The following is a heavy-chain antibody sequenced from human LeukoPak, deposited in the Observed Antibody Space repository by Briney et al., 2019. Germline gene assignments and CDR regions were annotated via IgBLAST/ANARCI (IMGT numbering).Heavy chain of an antibody. CDR1: GFTFSSYA. Sequence: GGSLRLSCAASGFTFSSYAMHWVRQAPGKGLEWVAVISYDGSNKYYADSVKGRFTISRDNSKNTLYLQMNSLRAEDTAVYYCARGGDGYRHLAFDIWGQGTMVTVSS. CDR2: ISYDGSNK. CDR3: ARGGDGYRHLAFDI. V-gene: IGHV3-30-3*01. D-gene: IGHD5-24*01. J-gene: IGHJ3*02.